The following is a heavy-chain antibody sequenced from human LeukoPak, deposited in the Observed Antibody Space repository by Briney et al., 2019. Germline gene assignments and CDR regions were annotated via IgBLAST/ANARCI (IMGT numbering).Heavy chain of an antibody. CDR1: GFTFSTYG. Sequence: GGSLRLSCAASGFTFSTYGMHWVRQAPGKGLEWVAVIWYDGSNKYYADSVKGRFTISRDNSKNTVYLQMNSLRAEDTAVYYCARGLRNTDTFDIWGQGTMVTVSS. CDR2: IWYDGSNK. V-gene: IGHV3-33*01. CDR3: ARGLRNTDTFDI. J-gene: IGHJ3*02.